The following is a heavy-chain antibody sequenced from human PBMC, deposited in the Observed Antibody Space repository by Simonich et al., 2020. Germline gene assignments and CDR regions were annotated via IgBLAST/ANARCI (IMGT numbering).Heavy chain of an antibody. CDR2: IYYSGRH. CDR3: ARHAGFAFDI. D-gene: IGHD6-13*01. Sequence: QLQLQESGPGLVKPSETLSLTCTVSGGSISSSSYYWGWIRQPPGKGLEWIGSIYYSGRHYYNPSRKSRVTISVDTSKNKFSLKLSSVTAADTAVYYCARHAGFAFDIWGQGTMVTVSS. V-gene: IGHV4-39*01. J-gene: IGHJ3*02. CDR1: GGSISSSSYY.